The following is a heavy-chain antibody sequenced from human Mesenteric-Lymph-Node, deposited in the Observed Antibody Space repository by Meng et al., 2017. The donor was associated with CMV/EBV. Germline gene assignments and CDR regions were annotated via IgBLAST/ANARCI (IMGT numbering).Heavy chain of an antibody. V-gene: IGHV3-7*01. J-gene: IGHJ6*02. D-gene: IGHD5-12*01. Sequence: GGSLRLSCTTSGFTFSHYWMSWVRQAPGKGLEWVANINEDGSEKYFLDSVKGRFTISRDNAKNSLYLQMNSLRAEDTAVYYCARDSTQWLRVAHEAFDVWGQGTTVTVSS. CDR3: ARDSTQWLRVAHEAFDV. CDR1: GFTFSHYW. CDR2: INEDGSEK.